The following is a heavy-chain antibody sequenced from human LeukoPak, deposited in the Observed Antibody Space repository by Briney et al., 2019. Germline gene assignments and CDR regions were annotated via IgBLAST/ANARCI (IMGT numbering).Heavy chain of an antibody. J-gene: IGHJ4*02. CDR2: ISTSSSYI. CDR3: ARGPSGYHNT. Sequence: GGSLRLSCAASGFTFSSYSMNWVRQAPGKGLEWVSSISTSSSYIHYADSVKGRFTISRDNSKNTLYLQMNSLRAEDTAVYYCARGPSGYHNTGGQGTLVTVSS. CDR1: GFTFSSYS. V-gene: IGHV3-21*01. D-gene: IGHD5-12*01.